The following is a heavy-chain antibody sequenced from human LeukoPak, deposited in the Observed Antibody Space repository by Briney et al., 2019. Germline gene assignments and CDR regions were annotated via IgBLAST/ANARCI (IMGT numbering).Heavy chain of an antibody. CDR3: TTDANDDY. J-gene: IGHJ4*02. V-gene: IGHV3-15*01. CDR1: GFTFGDYA. Sequence: PGGSLRLSCTASGFTFGDYAMSWFRQAPGKGLEWVGRIKSKTDGGTTDYAAPVKGRFTISRDDSKNTLYLQMNSLKTEDTAVYYCTTDANDDYWGQGTLVTVSS. CDR2: IKSKTDGGTT.